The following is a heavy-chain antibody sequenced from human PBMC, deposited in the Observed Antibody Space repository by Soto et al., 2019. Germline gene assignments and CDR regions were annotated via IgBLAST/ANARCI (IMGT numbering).Heavy chain of an antibody. D-gene: IGHD3-3*02. Sequence: QVQLVESGGGVVQPGRSLRLSCAASGFTFSSYGMHWVRQAPGKGLEWVEVIWYDGSNKYYADAVKGRFTISRDNSKNTLYLHMRRLRAEDTAVYYWARVSRRAPQSEDYWGQGTLVNVSS. CDR3: ARVSRRAPQSEDY. J-gene: IGHJ4*02. CDR1: GFTFSSYG. CDR2: IWYDGSNK. V-gene: IGHV3-33*01.